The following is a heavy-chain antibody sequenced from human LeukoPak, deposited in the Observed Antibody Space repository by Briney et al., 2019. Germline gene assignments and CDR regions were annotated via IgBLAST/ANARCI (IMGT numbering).Heavy chain of an antibody. CDR3: ARDRPYGSGSYWFDY. Sequence: PGGSLRLSCAASGFTFSSYSMNWVRQAPGKGLEWVSSISSSSSYIYYADSVKGRFTISRDNAKNLLYLQMNSLRAEDTAVYYCARDRPYGSGSYWFDYWGQGTLVTVSS. CDR1: GFTFSSYS. CDR2: ISSSSSYI. J-gene: IGHJ4*02. V-gene: IGHV3-21*01. D-gene: IGHD3-10*01.